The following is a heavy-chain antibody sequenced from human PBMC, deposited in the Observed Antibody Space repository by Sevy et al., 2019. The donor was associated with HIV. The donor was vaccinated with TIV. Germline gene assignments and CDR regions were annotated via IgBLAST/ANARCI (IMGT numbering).Heavy chain of an antibody. Sequence: ASVKVSCKASGGTFSSYAISWVRQAPGQGLEWMGGIIPIFGTANYAQKFQGRVTIIADESTSTAYMELSSLRSEDTAVYYCARAGDYSKHYYYYYMDVWGKGTTVTVSS. D-gene: IGHD4-4*01. CDR3: ARAGDYSKHYYYYYMDV. CDR2: IIPIFGTA. CDR1: GGTFSSYA. V-gene: IGHV1-69*13. J-gene: IGHJ6*03.